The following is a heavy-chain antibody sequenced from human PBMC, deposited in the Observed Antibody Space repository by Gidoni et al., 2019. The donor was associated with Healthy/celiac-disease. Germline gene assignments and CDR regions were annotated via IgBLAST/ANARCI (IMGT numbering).Heavy chain of an antibody. D-gene: IGHD3-16*02. J-gene: IGHJ4*02. Sequence: QAQLQQWGAGLLKPSETLSLTCAVYGGSFSGYYWSWIRQPPGKGLEWIGEINHSGSTNYNPSLKSRVTISVDTSKNQFSLKLSSVTAADTAVYYCARAGYDYVWGSYRYRYYFDYWGQGTLVTVSS. V-gene: IGHV4-34*01. CDR2: INHSGST. CDR3: ARAGYDYVWGSYRYRYYFDY. CDR1: GGSFSGYY.